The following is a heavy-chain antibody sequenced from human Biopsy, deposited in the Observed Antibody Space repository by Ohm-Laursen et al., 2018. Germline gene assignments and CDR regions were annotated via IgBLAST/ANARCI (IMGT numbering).Heavy chain of an antibody. CDR1: GFTVSYAY. CDR3: ARDIVTGVDYLDD. Sequence: SLRLSCTASGFTVSYAYMSWVRLAPGKGLEWVANINPDGSEKYYADSVKGRFTISRDNAKNSLYLQMSSLRAEDTAIYYCARDIVTGVDYLDDWGQGTLVTVSS. J-gene: IGHJ4*02. V-gene: IGHV3-7*01. CDR2: INPDGSEK. D-gene: IGHD7-27*01.